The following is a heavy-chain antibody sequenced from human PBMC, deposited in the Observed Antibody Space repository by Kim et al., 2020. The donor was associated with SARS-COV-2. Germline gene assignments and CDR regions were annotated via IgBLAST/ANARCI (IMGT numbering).Heavy chain of an antibody. V-gene: IGHV3-11*06. J-gene: IGHJ6*02. D-gene: IGHD2-2*01. Sequence: RFTISRDNAKNSLYLQMNSLRAEDTAVYYCARDYGRDIVVESFYYYGMDVWGQGTTVTVSS. CDR3: ARDYGRDIVVESFYYYGMDV.